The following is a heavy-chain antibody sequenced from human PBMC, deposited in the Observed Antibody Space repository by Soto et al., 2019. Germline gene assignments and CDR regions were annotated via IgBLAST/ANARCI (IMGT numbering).Heavy chain of an antibody. J-gene: IGHJ6*02. D-gene: IGHD1-1*01. Sequence: GGSLRLSCAASGFTFSSYAMSWVRQAPGKGLEWVSAISGSGGSTYYADSVKGRFTISRDNSKNTLYLQMNSLRAEDTAVYYCAKDIWSTYYYYGMDVRGQGTTVTVSS. CDR2: ISGSGGST. CDR1: GFTFSSYA. V-gene: IGHV3-23*01. CDR3: AKDIWSTYYYYGMDV.